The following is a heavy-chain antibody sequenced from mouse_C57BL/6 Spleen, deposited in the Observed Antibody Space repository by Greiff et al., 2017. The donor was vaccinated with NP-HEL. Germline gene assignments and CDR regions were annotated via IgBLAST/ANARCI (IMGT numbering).Heavy chain of an antibody. Sequence: QVQLQQPGAELVMPGASVKLSCKASGYTFTSYWMHWVKQRPGQGLEWIGEIDPSDSYTNYNQKFKGNSTLTVDKSSSTAYMQLSSLTSEDSAVYYCARGGTWGFDYWGQGTTLTVSS. J-gene: IGHJ2*01. D-gene: IGHD4-1*01. V-gene: IGHV1-69*01. CDR1: GYTFTSYW. CDR3: ARGGTWGFDY. CDR2: IDPSDSYT.